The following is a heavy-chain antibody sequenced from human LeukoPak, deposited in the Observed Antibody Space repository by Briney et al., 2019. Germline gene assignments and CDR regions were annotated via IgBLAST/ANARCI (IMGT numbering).Heavy chain of an antibody. Sequence: GGSLRLSCAASGFTVSSNYMSWVRQAPGKGLEWVSVIYSGGSTYYADSVKGRFTISRDNSKNTLYLQMNSLRAEDTAVYYCARVNIAVAGTVDYWGQGTQVTVSS. J-gene: IGHJ4*02. V-gene: IGHV3-53*01. CDR1: GFTVSSNY. CDR2: IYSGGST. D-gene: IGHD6-19*01. CDR3: ARVNIAVAGTVDY.